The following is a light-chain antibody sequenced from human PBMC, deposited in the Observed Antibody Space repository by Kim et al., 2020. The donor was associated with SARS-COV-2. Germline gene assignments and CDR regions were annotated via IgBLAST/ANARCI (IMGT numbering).Light chain of an antibody. Sequence: ITISCTGTSSDVGAPKYNYVSWYQQHPDKAPRLIIHHVNQRPSGVTGRFSGSKSGNTASLTISGLQAEDEADYYCSSYTTISTWVFGGGTQLTVL. CDR1: SSDVGAPKYNY. CDR2: HVN. V-gene: IGLV2-14*03. J-gene: IGLJ3*02. CDR3: SSYTTISTWV.